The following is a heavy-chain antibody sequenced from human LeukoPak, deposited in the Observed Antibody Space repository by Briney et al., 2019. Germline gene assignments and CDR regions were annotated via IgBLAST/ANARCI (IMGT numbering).Heavy chain of an antibody. J-gene: IGHJ4*02. V-gene: IGHV4-4*07. Sequence: SETLSLTCAVSGGSISSYYWSWIRQPAGQGLEWIGRIYTSGSTNYNPSLKSRVTMSVDTSKNQFSLKLSSVTAADTAVYYCARDYYDSSGYFFFDYWGQGTLVTVSS. D-gene: IGHD3-22*01. CDR3: ARDYYDSSGYFFFDY. CDR2: IYTSGST. CDR1: GGSISSYY.